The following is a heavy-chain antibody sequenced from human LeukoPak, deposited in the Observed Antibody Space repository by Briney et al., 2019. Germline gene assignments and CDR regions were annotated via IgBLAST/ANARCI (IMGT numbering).Heavy chain of an antibody. CDR2: INPNSGGT. Sequence: GASVKVSCKASGYTFTDYYIHWVRQAPGQGLEWMGWINPNSGGTNYAQKFQGRATMTRDRSISTACMELSRLRSDDTAVYYCARDVGPWQPYNWFDPWGQGTLVTVSS. CDR1: GYTFTDYY. J-gene: IGHJ5*02. D-gene: IGHD6-13*01. V-gene: IGHV1-2*02. CDR3: ARDVGPWQPYNWFDP.